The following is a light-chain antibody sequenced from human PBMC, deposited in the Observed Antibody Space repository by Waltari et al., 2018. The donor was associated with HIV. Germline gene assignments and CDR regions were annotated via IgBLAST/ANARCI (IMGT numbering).Light chain of an antibody. J-gene: IGLJ2*01. CDR1: RSNVGKNT. Sequence: QPVLSQPPSASGTPGQRVTISCSGSRSNVGKNTVNWYQQLPGTAPRLLIYSNVQRPSGVPDRFSGSKSGTSTSLAISGLQSEDEADYYCAVWDDSVNGLVFGGGTKLTVL. CDR2: SNV. V-gene: IGLV1-44*01. CDR3: AVWDDSVNGLV.